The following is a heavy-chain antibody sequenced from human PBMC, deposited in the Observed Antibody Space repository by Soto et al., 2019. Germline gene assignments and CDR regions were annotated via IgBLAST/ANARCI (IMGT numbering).Heavy chain of an antibody. J-gene: IGHJ4*02. Sequence: GGSLRLSCAASGFTFSSYAMSWVRQAPGKGLEWVSAISGSGGSTYYADSVKGRFTISRDNSKNTLYLQMNSLRAEDTAVYYCAKDLPPSDYDILTGYYWLWDYWGQGTLVTVSS. D-gene: IGHD3-9*01. CDR3: AKDLPPSDYDILTGYYWLWDY. CDR1: GFTFSSYA. CDR2: ISGSGGST. V-gene: IGHV3-23*01.